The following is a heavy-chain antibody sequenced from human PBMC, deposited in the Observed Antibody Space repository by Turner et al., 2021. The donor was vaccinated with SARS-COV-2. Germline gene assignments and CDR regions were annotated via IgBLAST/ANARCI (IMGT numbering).Heavy chain of an antibody. CDR3: ARARWHYYDSSGYYPDAFDI. J-gene: IGHJ3*02. D-gene: IGHD3-22*01. CDR2: ISSSSSYI. V-gene: IGHV3-21*01. CDR1: GYTFSRNS. Sequence: EVQLVASGGGLVRPGGYLRLPCAAYGYTFSRNSMNWVRQAPGKGLEWVSSISSSSSYIFFADSVKGRFTISRDNAKNSLYLQMNSLRAEDTAVYYCARARWHYYDSSGYYPDAFDIWGQGTMVTVSS.